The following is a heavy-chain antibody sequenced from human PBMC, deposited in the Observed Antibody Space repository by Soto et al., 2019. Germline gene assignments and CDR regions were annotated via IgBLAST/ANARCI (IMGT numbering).Heavy chain of an antibody. Sequence: XSVKVSCKAAGNTFTGYYIHWVRQAPGQGLEWMGRINPNNGDTTYAQKFQGRVTMTRDTSITTAYMELSSLISDDTALYYCARRGGYYDYWGQGTLVTVSS. CDR3: ARRGGYYDY. CDR1: GNTFTGYY. V-gene: IGHV1-2*06. CDR2: INPNNGDT. J-gene: IGHJ4*02. D-gene: IGHD1-26*01.